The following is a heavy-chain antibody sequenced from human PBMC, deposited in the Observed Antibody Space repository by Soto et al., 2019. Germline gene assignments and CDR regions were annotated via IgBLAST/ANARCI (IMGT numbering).Heavy chain of an antibody. Sequence: PSEPLSLTCTVSDDSFRGADYYWSVVGQTLWKGPDWIGYIYYYGDTKYNPALKSPVTMSVDTSKHHFSVTLSSVTAADKAVYFCARGPRYIDGWWTFDFWGRGSLVTVYS. CDR2: IYYYGDT. CDR1: DDSFRGADYY. D-gene: IGHD6-19*01. J-gene: IGHJ4*02. CDR3: ARGPRYIDGWWTFDF. V-gene: IGHV4-30-4*02.